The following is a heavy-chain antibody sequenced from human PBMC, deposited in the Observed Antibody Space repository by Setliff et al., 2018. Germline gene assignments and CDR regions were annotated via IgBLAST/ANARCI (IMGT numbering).Heavy chain of an antibody. V-gene: IGHV3-30*03. CDR2: TSYDGKNN. D-gene: IGHD3-3*01. J-gene: IGHJ4*02. CDR3: ARAQNIFGGNFDS. CDR1: GFTFNIYA. Sequence: GGSLRLSCAASGFTFNIYAFNWVRQAPGKGLEWLAVTSYDGKNNYYGDSVKGRFTISRDNSQNTVYLQMNALSGDDTAVYFCARAQNIFGGNFDSWGQGTLVTV.